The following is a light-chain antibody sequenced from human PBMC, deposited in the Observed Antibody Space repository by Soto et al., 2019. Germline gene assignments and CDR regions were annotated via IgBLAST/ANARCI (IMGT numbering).Light chain of an antibody. CDR3: QQYNSYSPLT. CDR1: QGISSR. Sequence: GDRVAITFRASQGISSRLAWYQQKPGKAPNLLIYKASSLESGVPSRFSGSGSGTEFTLTISSLQPDDFATYYCQQYNSYSPLTFGGGTKVDIK. J-gene: IGKJ4*01. CDR2: KAS. V-gene: IGKV1-5*03.